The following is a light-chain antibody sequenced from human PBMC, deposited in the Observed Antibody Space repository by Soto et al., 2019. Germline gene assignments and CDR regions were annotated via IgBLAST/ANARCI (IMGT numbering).Light chain of an antibody. J-gene: IGLJ2*01. V-gene: IGLV1-40*01. CDR1: SSNIGAGYD. CDR3: CSYAGSYTVV. CDR2: ANN. Sequence: QAVVTQPPSVSGAPGQSVAISCTGSSSNIGAGYDVHWYQELPGRAPKLLIYANNIRPSGVPDRFSGSKSGTSASLAITGLQAEDEADYYCCSYAGSYTVVFGGGTQLTVL.